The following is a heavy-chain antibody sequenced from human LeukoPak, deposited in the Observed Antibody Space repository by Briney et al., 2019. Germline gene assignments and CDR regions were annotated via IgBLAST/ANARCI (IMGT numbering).Heavy chain of an antibody. J-gene: IGHJ4*02. Sequence: GGSLRLSCAASGFTFSSYAMHWVRQAPGKGLEWVAVISYDGSNKYYAASVKGRFTISRDNSKNTLYLQMNSLRAEDTAVYYCARGQVLRFLEWLYYFDYWGQGTLVTVSS. CDR3: ARGQVLRFLEWLYYFDY. V-gene: IGHV3-30-3*01. D-gene: IGHD3-3*01. CDR2: ISYDGSNK. CDR1: GFTFSSYA.